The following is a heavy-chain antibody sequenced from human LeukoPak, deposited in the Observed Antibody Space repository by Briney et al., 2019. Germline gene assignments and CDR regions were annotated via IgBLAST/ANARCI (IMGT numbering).Heavy chain of an antibody. CDR2: IYYSGST. V-gene: IGHV4-39*01. J-gene: IGHJ4*02. D-gene: IGHD3-10*01. CDR3: ASRSDSRYRGVIRPFDY. CDR1: GGSISSSSYY. Sequence: PSETLSLTCTVSGGSISSSSYYWGWIRQPPGKGLEWIGGIYYSGSTYYNPSLKSRVTISVDTSKNQFSLKLSSVTAADTAVYYCASRSDSRYRGVIRPFDYWGQGTLVTVSS.